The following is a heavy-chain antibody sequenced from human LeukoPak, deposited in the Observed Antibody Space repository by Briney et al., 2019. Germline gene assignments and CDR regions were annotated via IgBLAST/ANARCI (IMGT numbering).Heavy chain of an antibody. D-gene: IGHD5-18*01. CDR2: LYYDGRT. CDR3: ARVEGGYSYARDY. CDR1: GDSVSSSNYY. J-gene: IGHJ4*02. Sequence: SETLSLTCTVFGDSVSSSNYYWAWFRQPPGKGLDWIGSLYYDGRTYYSPSLESRVTVSVDTSKNQFALKLTSVTAADTAVYYCARVEGGYSYARDYWGQGTLVTVSS. V-gene: IGHV4-39*01.